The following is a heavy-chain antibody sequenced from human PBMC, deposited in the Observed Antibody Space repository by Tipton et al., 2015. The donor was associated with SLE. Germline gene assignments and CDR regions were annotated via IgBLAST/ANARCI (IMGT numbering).Heavy chain of an antibody. CDR2: ITYSGST. Sequence: TLSLTCTVSGGSISSDDYYWSWIRQHPGKGLEWIGHITYSGSTYYNPSLKSRVTMSVDTSKNQFSLKLSSVTAADAAVYYCAILSTYYNILGDWGMDVWGRGTTVSVAS. J-gene: IGHJ6*02. CDR3: AILSTYYNILGDWGMDV. CDR1: GGSISSDDYY. V-gene: IGHV4-30-4*08. D-gene: IGHD3-9*01.